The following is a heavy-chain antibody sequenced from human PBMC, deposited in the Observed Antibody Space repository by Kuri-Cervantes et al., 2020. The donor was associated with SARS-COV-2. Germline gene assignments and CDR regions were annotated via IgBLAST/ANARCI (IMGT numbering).Heavy chain of an antibody. CDR2: IKQDGSEK. Sequence: GESLKISCAASGFTFSDFAMHWVRQAPGKGLEWVANIKQDGSEKYYVDSVKCRFTISRDSAKNSLYLQMNSLRAEDTAVYYCAKDPRVIIAAAGDGYCGQGTLVTVSS. CDR3: AKDPRVIIAAAGDGY. J-gene: IGHJ4*02. V-gene: IGHV3-7*03. D-gene: IGHD6-13*01. CDR1: GFTFSDFA.